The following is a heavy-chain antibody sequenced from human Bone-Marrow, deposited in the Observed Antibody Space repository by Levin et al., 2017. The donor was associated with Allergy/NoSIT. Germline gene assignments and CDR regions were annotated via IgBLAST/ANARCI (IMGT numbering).Heavy chain of an antibody. V-gene: IGHV3-33*06. CDR1: GFTFNDSQ. J-gene: IGHJ4*02. CDR2: IWYDGDHK. CDR3: AKPSNYQDASGYYSPLEY. Sequence: GESLKISCAASGFTFNDSQMHWVRQSPGKGLEWVAVIWYDGDHKYYAHSVKGRFTISRDNSKNTLILEMNNLTPEDTAVYYCAKPSNYQDASGYYSPLEYWGQGALVTVSS. D-gene: IGHD3-3*01.